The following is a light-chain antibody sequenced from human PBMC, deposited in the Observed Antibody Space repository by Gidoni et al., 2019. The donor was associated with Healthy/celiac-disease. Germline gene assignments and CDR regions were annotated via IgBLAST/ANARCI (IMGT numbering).Light chain of an antibody. CDR2: GSN. J-gene: IGLJ3*02. V-gene: IGLV1-44*01. CDR3: AAWDDSLNGHWV. Sequence: QSVLIQPPPASGTPGQRVTISCSGSSSNSGSNTVNCYQQLPETDPKLLIYGSNPRPSGVPERFSGSKSGTSASLAISGLQSEDEADYYCAAWDDSLNGHWVFGGGTKLTVL. CDR1: SSNSGSNT.